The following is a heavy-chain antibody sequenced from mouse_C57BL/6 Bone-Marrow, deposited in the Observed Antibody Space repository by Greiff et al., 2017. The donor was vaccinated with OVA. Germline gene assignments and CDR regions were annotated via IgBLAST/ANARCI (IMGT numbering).Heavy chain of an antibody. CDR3: ARLEPSYWYFDV. J-gene: IGHJ1*03. CDR2: IYPGSGST. CDR1: GYTFTSYW. V-gene: IGHV1-55*01. Sequence: QVQLQQSGAELVKPGASVKMSCKASGYTFTSYWITWVKQRPGQGLEWIGDIYPGSGSTNYNEKFKSKATLTVDTSSSTAYMQLSSLTSEDSAVYHCARLEPSYWYFDVWGTGTTVTVSS.